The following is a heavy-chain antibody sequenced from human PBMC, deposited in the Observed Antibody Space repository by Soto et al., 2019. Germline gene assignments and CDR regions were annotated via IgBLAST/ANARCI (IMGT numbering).Heavy chain of an antibody. CDR2: IYYSGST. D-gene: IGHD3-22*01. Sequence: QVQLQESGPGLVKPSQTLSLTCTVSGGSISSGDYYWSWIRQPPGKGLEWTGYIYYSGSTYYNPSLKSRVTISVDTSKNPFSLKLSSVTAADTAVYYCARGRTYYYEFGYWGQGTLVTVSS. CDR3: ARGRTYYYEFGY. J-gene: IGHJ4*02. V-gene: IGHV4-30-4*01. CDR1: GGSISSGDYY.